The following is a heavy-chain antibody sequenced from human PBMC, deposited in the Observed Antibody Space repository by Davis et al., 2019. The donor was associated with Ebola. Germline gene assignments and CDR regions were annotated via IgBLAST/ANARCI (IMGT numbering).Heavy chain of an antibody. D-gene: IGHD3-16*01. CDR2: IKQDATEE. CDR3: ARSGTLSPYYYYYGMDV. Sequence: GGSLRLSCVASGISISSYWMHWVRQAPGKGLEWVANIKQDATEEYYVGSVKGRFTISRDNAKNSLYLQMNSLRAEDTAVYYCARSGTLSPYYYYYGMDVWGQGTTVTVSS. CDR1: GISISSYW. V-gene: IGHV3-7*01. J-gene: IGHJ6*02.